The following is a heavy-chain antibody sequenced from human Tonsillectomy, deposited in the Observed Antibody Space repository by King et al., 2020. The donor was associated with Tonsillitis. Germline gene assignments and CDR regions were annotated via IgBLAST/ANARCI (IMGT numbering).Heavy chain of an antibody. V-gene: IGHV3-30*02. J-gene: IGHJ4*02. CDR2: IRNDGSDT. CDR3: AKDEGASTTFDY. CDR1: GFTFSSYG. Sequence: VQLVESGGGLVQPGGSLTLSCAASGFTFSSYGMQWVRQAPGKGLEWVAFIRNDGSDTYYADSVKGRFTISRDNSKNTLYLQMNSLRPEDTAMYYCAKDEGASTTFDYWGQGTLVTVSS. D-gene: IGHD1-1*01.